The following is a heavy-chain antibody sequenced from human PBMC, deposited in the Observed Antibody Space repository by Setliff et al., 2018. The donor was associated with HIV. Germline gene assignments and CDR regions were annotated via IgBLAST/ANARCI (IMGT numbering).Heavy chain of an antibody. Sequence: ASVKVSCKASGFTFSNSAVLWVRQARGQRPEWMGWINTETGKPMYAQGFRGRLVFSLDTSVSTTYLQINSLKAEDTAMYYCARVGSYWSTFDYWGQGALVTVSS. D-gene: IGHD1-26*01. J-gene: IGHJ4*02. V-gene: IGHV7-4-1*02. CDR1: GFTFSNSA. CDR2: INTETGKP. CDR3: ARVGSYWSTFDY.